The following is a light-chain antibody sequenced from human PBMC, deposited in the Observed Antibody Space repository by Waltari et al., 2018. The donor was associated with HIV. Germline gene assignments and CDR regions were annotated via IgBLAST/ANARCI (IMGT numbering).Light chain of an antibody. V-gene: IGLV2-14*01. CDR2: DVS. Sequence: QSALTQPASVSGSPGQSLTISCTGTSSDGGGYNYVSWYQQHPGKAPKLMIYDVSNRPSGVYNRFSGSKSGNTASLTISGLQAEDAADYYCSSYTCSTVVFGGGTKLTVL. CDR3: SSYTCSTVV. CDR1: SSDGGGYNY. J-gene: IGLJ2*01.